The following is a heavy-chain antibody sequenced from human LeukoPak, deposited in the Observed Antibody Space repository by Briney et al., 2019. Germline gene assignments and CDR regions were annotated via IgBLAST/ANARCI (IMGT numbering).Heavy chain of an antibody. CDR2: ISAYNGNT. J-gene: IGHJ6*03. D-gene: IGHD6-19*01. CDR1: GYTFTSYG. Sequence: ASVKVSCKASGYTFTSYGISWVRQAPGLGLEWMGWISAYNGNTNYAQKLQGRVTMTTDTSTSTAYMELRSLRSDDTAVYYCGSVAGTPYYYMDVWGKGTTVTVSS. CDR3: GSVAGTPYYYMDV. V-gene: IGHV1-18*01.